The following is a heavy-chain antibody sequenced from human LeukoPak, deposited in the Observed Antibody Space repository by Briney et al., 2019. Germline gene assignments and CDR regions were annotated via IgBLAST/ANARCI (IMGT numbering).Heavy chain of an antibody. J-gene: IGHJ4*02. V-gene: IGHV1-3*01. CDR2: INARNGNT. Sequence: GASVKFSCKASGYTFTSYAMHWVRQAPGQRLEWMGWINARNGNTKYSQKFQGRVTITRDTSASTAYMELSSLRSEDTAVYYCARVNLAGPKSPPFDYWGQGTLVTVSS. CDR3: ARVNLAGPKSPPFDY. CDR1: GYTFTSYA. D-gene: IGHD6-13*01.